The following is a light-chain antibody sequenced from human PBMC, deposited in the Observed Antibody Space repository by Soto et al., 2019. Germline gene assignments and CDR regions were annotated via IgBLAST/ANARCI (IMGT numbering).Light chain of an antibody. CDR3: QQRKSYPIT. CDR1: QDINTY. Sequence: DIQLTQSPSFLSASVGDRVTTCRASQDINTYLAWYQQKPGKAPKLLIFAASTLQNGVPSRFSGSGSGTEFTVTITSLQPEDFATYYCQQRKSYPITFGQGTRLEIK. J-gene: IGKJ5*01. V-gene: IGKV1-9*01. CDR2: AAS.